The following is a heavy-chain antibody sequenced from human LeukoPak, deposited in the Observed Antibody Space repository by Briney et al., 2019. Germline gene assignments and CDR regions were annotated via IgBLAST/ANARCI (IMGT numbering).Heavy chain of an antibody. CDR1: GFSFSFYS. CDR3: AKGGSPSCYSSSGY. Sequence: GGSLRLSCTTYGFSFSFYSMNWVRQATGKGLEWVSFISTGSSTIYYADSVKGRFTISRDNSKNSLYLQMNSLRDEDTAVYYCAKGGSPSCYSSSGYWGQGTLVTVSS. CDR2: ISTGSSTI. D-gene: IGHD2-2*01. V-gene: IGHV3-48*02. J-gene: IGHJ4*02.